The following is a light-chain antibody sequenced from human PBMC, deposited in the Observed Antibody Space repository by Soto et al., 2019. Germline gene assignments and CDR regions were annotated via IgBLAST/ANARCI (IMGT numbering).Light chain of an antibody. CDR3: CSYSSGSIYV. V-gene: IGLV2-14*01. Sequence: QAVLTQPASVSGSPGQSITISCTGTSSDVGAFNYVSWYLQYPGKAPTLMIYEVGNRPSGVSNRFSGSKSGNTASLTISGLQAEDEADYYCCSYSSGSIYVFGTGTKLTVL. CDR2: EVG. CDR1: SSDVGAFNY. J-gene: IGLJ1*01.